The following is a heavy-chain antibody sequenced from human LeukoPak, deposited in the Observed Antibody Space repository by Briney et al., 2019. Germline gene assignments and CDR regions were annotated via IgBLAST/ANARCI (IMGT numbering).Heavy chain of an antibody. CDR3: AGDYYYYGMDV. V-gene: IGHV3-9*01. Sequence: GGSLRLSCAASGFTFDDYAMHWVRRAPGKGLEWVSGISWNSGSIGYADSVKGRFTISRDNAKNSLYLQMNSLRAEDTALYYCAGDYYYYGMDVWGQGTTVTVSS. CDR1: GFTFDDYA. CDR2: ISWNSGSI. J-gene: IGHJ6*02.